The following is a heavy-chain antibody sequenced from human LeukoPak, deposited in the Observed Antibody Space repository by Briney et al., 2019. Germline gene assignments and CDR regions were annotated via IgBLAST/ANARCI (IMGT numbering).Heavy chain of an antibody. CDR3: AKAEGYDILTGLDY. CDR1: GFTFSSYA. D-gene: IGHD3-9*01. V-gene: IGHV3-23*01. Sequence: GGSLRLSCATSGFTFSSYAMSWVRQAPGKGLEWVSGIGASGGSTYYADSVKGRFTISRDNSKNTLYLQMNSLRTEDTAVYYCAKAEGYDILTGLDYWGQGTLVTVPS. CDR2: IGASGGST. J-gene: IGHJ4*02.